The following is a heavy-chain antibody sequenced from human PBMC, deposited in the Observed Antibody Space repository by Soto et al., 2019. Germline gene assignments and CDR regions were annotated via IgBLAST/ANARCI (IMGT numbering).Heavy chain of an antibody. CDR1: GGSVSSGSYF. J-gene: IGHJ4*02. Sequence: QVQLQESGPGLVKPSETLSLTYTVSGGSVSSGSYFWSWIRQPPGKGLEWIAYLYYSGRTKYNPSLRSRVTISRDTAKNQFSLKLPSVTAADTAVYYCARSGGGSCGLGGQGTLVTVSS. D-gene: IGHD6-19*01. V-gene: IGHV4-61*01. CDR3: ARSGGGSCGL. CDR2: LYYSGRT.